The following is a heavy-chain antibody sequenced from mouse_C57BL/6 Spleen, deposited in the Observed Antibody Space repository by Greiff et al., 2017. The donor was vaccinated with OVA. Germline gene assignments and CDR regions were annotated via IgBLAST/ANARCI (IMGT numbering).Heavy chain of an antibody. CDR3: ARLDSYWYFDV. D-gene: IGHD3-2*01. J-gene: IGHJ1*03. V-gene: IGHV5-17*01. CDR1: GFTFSDYG. Sequence: DVMLVESGGGLVKPGGSLKLSCAASGFTFSDYGMHWVRQAPEKGLEWVAYISSGSSTIYYADTVKGRFTISRDNAKNTLYLQMTSLRSEDTAMYYCARLDSYWYFDVWGTGTTVTVSS. CDR2: ISSGSSTI.